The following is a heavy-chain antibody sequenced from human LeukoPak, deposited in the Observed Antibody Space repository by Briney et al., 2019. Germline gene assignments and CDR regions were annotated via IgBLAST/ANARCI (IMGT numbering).Heavy chain of an antibody. CDR3: ARLNIVVVPPDLDRGFNWFDP. CDR2: MFHTGTT. D-gene: IGHD2-21*01. J-gene: IGHJ5*02. V-gene: IGHV4-31*03. Sequence: SQTLSLTCTVSGGSISSGGYYWTWMRQRPGKGLEWNGYMFHTGTTFYNPSLKSRITMLVETSKNQFSLKVTSVTAADTAIYYCARLNIVVVPPDLDRGFNWFDPWGQGTLVTVSS. CDR1: GGSISSGGYY.